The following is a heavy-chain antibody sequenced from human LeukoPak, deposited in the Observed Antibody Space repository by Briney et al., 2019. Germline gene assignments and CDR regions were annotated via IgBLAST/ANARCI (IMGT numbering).Heavy chain of an antibody. Sequence: TGGSLRLSCAASGFTFSSYEMNGVRQAPGKGLEWVSYISSSGSTIYYADSVKGRFTISRDNAKNSLYLQMNSLRAEDTAVYYCARASGNSAEFDYWGQGTLVTVSS. D-gene: IGHD4-23*01. CDR3: ARASGNSAEFDY. J-gene: IGHJ4*02. V-gene: IGHV3-48*03. CDR2: ISSSGSTI. CDR1: GFTFSSYE.